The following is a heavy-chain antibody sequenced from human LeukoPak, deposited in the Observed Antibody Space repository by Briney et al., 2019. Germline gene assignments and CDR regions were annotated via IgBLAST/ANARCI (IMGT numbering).Heavy chain of an antibody. CDR3: ARGGEHTYYYDSSGSDAFDI. V-gene: IGHV4-59*01. CDR1: GGSISSYY. Sequence: SETLSLTCTVSGGSISSYYWSWIRQPPGKGLEGIGYTYYSGSTNYNPSLKSRVTISVDTSKNQFSLKLSSVTAADTAVYYCARGGEHTYYYDSSGSDAFDIWGQGTMVTVSS. J-gene: IGHJ3*02. CDR2: TYYSGST. D-gene: IGHD3-22*01.